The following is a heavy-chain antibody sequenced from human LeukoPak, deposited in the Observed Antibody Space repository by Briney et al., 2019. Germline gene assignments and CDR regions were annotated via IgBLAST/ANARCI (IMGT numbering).Heavy chain of an antibody. J-gene: IGHJ4*02. V-gene: IGHV3-21*01. CDR3: ARDSTYCGGDCYPRGLFDY. CDR2: ISSSSSYI. Sequence: GGSLRLSCAASGFTFSSYSMNWVRQAPGKGLEWVSSISSSSSYIYYADSVKGRLTISRDNAKNSLYLQMNSLRAEDTAVYYCARDSTYCGGDCYPRGLFDYWGQGTLVTVSS. D-gene: IGHD2-21*01. CDR1: GFTFSSYS.